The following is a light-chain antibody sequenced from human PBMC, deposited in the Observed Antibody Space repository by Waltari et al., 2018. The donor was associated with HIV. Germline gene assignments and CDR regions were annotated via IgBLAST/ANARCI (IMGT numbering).Light chain of an antibody. CDR1: SSDIGGYDY. CDR2: DVN. Sequence: QSALTQPASVAGSPGQSITISCTGTSSDIGGYDYVSWYQQPPGKAPKLMIFDVNKRPSGVPARFSGSKSGHTASRTISGLQADDEADYYCCSYAGSYTEMLGGGTKLTVL. V-gene: IGLV2-11*01. J-gene: IGLJ3*02. CDR3: CSYAGSYTEM.